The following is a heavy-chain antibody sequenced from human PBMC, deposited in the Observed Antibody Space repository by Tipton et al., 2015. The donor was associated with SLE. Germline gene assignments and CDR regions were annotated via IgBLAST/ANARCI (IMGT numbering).Heavy chain of an antibody. V-gene: IGHV4-59*11. CDR2: ISYSGST. Sequence: TLSLTCTVSGGSIRGQYWSWIRQAPGKGLEWIGYISYSGSTKYNPSLKNRVTISVDTSNNQFSLKLSSMTAADTAVYYCRGYNYHYYYYGMDVWGQGTTVTVSS. J-gene: IGHJ6*02. D-gene: IGHD5-24*01. CDR1: GGSIRGQY. CDR3: RGYNYHYYYYGMDV.